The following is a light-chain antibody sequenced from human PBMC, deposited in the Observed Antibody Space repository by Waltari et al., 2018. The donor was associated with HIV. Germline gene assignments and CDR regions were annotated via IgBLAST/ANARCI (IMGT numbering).Light chain of an antibody. CDR1: QTIGIN. Sequence: ETVMTQSPATLSVSPGERGIVSCRASQTIGINLAWYQQKPRQGPRLLIYGASTRATGIPGRFNGTGSGTEFTLTISGLQSEDFAIYYCQEYNSWPPRYTFGQGTKVEMK. CDR3: QEYNSWPPRYT. V-gene: IGKV3-15*01. J-gene: IGKJ2*01. CDR2: GAS.